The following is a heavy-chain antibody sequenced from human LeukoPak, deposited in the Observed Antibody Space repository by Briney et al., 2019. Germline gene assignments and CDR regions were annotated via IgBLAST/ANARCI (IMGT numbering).Heavy chain of an antibody. J-gene: IGHJ4*02. V-gene: IGHV5-51*01. CDR3: ARPRGVSSGWYGPSPYYFDY. D-gene: IGHD6-19*01. Sequence: GEALKISCQGPGYSFTNNWIGWVPQIPGKGPEWEGMNYSNDADTRYRPPFQGQLTISADKSISTAYLKWSSLKASDTAMYYCARPRGVSSGWYGPSPYYFDYWGQGTLVTVSS. CDR1: GYSFTNNW. CDR2: NYSNDADT.